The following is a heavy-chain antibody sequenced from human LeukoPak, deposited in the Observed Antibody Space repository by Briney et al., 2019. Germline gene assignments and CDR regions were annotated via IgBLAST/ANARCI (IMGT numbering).Heavy chain of an antibody. CDR3: AKDPSLGYCSSTSCYTDDY. CDR1: GFTFSSYA. J-gene: IGHJ4*02. CDR2: ISGSGGST. Sequence: GGSLRLSCAASGFTFSSYAMSWVRQAPGKGLEWVSAISGSGGSTYYADSVKGRFTISRDNSKNTLYLQMNSLRAEDTAVYYCAKDPSLGYCSSTSCYTDDYWGQGTLVTVSS. D-gene: IGHD2-2*02. V-gene: IGHV3-23*01.